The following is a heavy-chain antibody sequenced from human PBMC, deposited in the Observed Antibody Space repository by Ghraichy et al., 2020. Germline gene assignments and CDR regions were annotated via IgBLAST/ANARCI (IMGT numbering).Heavy chain of an antibody. V-gene: IGHV1-2*02. D-gene: IGHD3-22*01. Sequence: ASVKVSCKASGYTFTGYYMHWVRQAPGQGLEWMGWINPNSGGTNYAQKFQGRVTMTRDTSISTAYMELSRLRSDDTAVYYCARDVYYYDSSGYFQHWGQGTLVTVSS. CDR1: GYTFTGYY. J-gene: IGHJ1*01. CDR2: INPNSGGT. CDR3: ARDVYYYDSSGYFQH.